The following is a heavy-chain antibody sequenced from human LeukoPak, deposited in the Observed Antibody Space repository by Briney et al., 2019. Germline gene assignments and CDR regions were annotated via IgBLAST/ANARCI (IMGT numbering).Heavy chain of an antibody. J-gene: IGHJ4*02. CDR3: ARGPSGYSSSWRGRFYY. Sequence: SETLSLTCAVYGGSFSGYYWSWIRQPPGKGLEWIGEVNHSGSTNYNPSLKSRVTISVDTSKNQFSLKLSSVTAADTAVYYCARGPSGYSSSWRGRFYYWGQGTLVTVSS. CDR1: GGSFSGYY. D-gene: IGHD6-13*01. CDR2: VNHSGST. V-gene: IGHV4-34*01.